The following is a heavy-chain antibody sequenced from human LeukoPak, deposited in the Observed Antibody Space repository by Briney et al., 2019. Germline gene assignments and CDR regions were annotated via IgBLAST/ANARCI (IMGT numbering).Heavy chain of an antibody. J-gene: IGHJ4*02. CDR1: GFTFSTYI. D-gene: IGHD3-22*01. Sequence: KTGGSLRLSCAASGFTFSTYIMNWVRQAPGRGLEWVSSISSSSSYIYYADSVKGRFTISRDNAKNSLYLQMNSLRAEDTAVYYCARSADSSDYHPPDYWGQGTLVTVSS. V-gene: IGHV3-21*01. CDR2: ISSSSSYI. CDR3: ARSADSSDYHPPDY.